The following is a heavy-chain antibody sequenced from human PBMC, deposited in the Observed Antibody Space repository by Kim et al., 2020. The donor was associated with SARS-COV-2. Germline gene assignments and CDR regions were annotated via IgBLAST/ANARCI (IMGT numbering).Heavy chain of an antibody. CDR2: ISGSGGST. Sequence: GGSLRLSCAASGFTFSSYAMSWVRQAPGKGLEWVSAISGSGGSTYYADSVKGRFTISRDNSKNTLYLQMNSLRAEDTAVYYCAKGRPSYYYDSSGYYPSNWFDPWGQGTLVTVSS. J-gene: IGHJ5*02. D-gene: IGHD3-22*01. V-gene: IGHV3-23*01. CDR3: AKGRPSYYYDSSGYYPSNWFDP. CDR1: GFTFSSYA.